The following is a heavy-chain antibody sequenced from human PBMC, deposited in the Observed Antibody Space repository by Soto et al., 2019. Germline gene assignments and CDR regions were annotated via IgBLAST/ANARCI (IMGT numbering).Heavy chain of an antibody. CDR1: GFTVSSNY. J-gene: IGHJ5*02. Sequence: PGGSLRLSCAASGFTVSSNYMSWVRQAPGKGLEWVSVIYSGGSTYYADSVKGRFTISRDNSKNTLYLQMNSLRAEGTAVYYCARLVDTAKVNWFDPWGQGTLVTVSS. CDR2: IYSGGST. V-gene: IGHV3-53*01. CDR3: ARLVDTAKVNWFDP. D-gene: IGHD5-18*01.